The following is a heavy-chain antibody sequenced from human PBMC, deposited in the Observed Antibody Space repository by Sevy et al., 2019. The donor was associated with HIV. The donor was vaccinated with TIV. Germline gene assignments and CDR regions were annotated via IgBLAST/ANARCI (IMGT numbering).Heavy chain of an antibody. CDR3: VREATTIAARPSNWFDP. J-gene: IGHJ5*02. CDR1: GGSFSGYY. D-gene: IGHD6-6*01. Sequence: SETLSLTCAVYGGSFSGYYWSWIRQPPGKGLEWIGEINHSGSTNYNPSLKSRVTISVDTSKNQFSLKLSSVTAADTAVYYCVREATTIAARPSNWFDPWGQGTLVTVSS. V-gene: IGHV4-34*01. CDR2: INHSGST.